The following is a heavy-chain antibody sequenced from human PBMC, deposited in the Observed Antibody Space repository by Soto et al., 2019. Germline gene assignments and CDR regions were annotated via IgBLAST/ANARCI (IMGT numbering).Heavy chain of an antibody. Sequence: PSETLSLTCAVHGGSFSGYYWTWIRQPPGTGLEWIGEINHSGSTNYNPSLKSRVTISVDTPKNQFSLKLSSVTAADTAVYYFARHTPPTSISDLWCQGPLVTLSS. CDR1: GGSFSGYY. CDR3: ARHTPPTSISDL. D-gene: IGHD2-15*01. V-gene: IGHV4-34*01. J-gene: IGHJ5*02. CDR2: INHSGST.